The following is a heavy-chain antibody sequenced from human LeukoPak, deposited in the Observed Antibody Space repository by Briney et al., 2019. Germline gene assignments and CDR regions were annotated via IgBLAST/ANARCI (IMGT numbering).Heavy chain of an antibody. D-gene: IGHD3-10*01. Sequence: GTFIXYAISWVRQAPGQGLEWMRGIIPIFGTANYAQKFQGRVTITADESTSTAYMELSSLRSEDTAVYYCAIAGEYGSGSYRNNWFDPWGQGTLVTVSS. V-gene: IGHV1-69*01. CDR2: IIPIFGTA. CDR3: AIAGEYGSGSYRNNWFDP. J-gene: IGHJ5*02. CDR1: GTFIXYA.